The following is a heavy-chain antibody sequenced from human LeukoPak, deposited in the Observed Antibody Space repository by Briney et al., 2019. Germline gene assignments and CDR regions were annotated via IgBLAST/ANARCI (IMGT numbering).Heavy chain of an antibody. CDR1: GGTFSSYA. CDR3: ATQKDIVVVPAAIHDAFDI. Sequence: SVKVSCKASGGTFSSYAISWVRQAPGQGLEWMGGIIPIFGTANYAQKFQGRVTITADESTSTAYMELSSLRSEDTAVYYCATQKDIVVVPAAIHDAFDIWGQGTTVTVSS. D-gene: IGHD2-2*02. J-gene: IGHJ3*02. V-gene: IGHV1-69*01. CDR2: IIPIFGTA.